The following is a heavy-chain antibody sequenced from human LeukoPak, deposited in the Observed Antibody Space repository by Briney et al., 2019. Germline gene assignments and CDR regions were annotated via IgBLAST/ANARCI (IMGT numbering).Heavy chain of an antibody. J-gene: IGHJ4*02. Sequence: PGGSLRLSCAASGFTFSDYAMSWVRQAPGKGLEWVSSISGGGDRTYYAGSVKGRFTMSRDNSKNTLYLQMNSLRAEDTAVYHCAKGWGQYGSGSFLDYWGQGNLVIVSS. CDR3: AKGWGQYGSGSFLDY. CDR2: ISGGGDRT. V-gene: IGHV3-23*01. D-gene: IGHD3-10*01. CDR1: GFTFSDYA.